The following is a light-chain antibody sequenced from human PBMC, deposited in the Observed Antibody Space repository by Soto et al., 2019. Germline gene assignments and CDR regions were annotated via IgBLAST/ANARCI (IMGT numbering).Light chain of an antibody. V-gene: IGKV3-20*01. CDR2: DIS. Sequence: VMTLSPSTLSASAGERFTITCRASQSVSSYLAWYQQKPGQAPRLLIYDISDRATGVPDRFRGSGSGTDFTLTITRLEPEDFAVYFCQQYDSSLRTFGQGTNVDIK. J-gene: IGKJ1*01. CDR1: QSVSSY. CDR3: QQYDSSLRT.